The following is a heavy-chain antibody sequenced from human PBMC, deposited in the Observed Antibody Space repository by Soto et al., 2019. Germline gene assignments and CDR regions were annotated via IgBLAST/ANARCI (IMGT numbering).Heavy chain of an antibody. Sequence: GGSLRLSCAASGFNFSSYAMHWVRQAPGKGLEWVAVISYDGGKKNYADSVKGRFTISRDNSQNTLYVEMNSLSAKDTAVPYWAREGQPAAGSSPHNLGRVTRVTVAS. CDR3: AREGQPAAGSSPHN. D-gene: IGHD3-10*01. CDR2: ISYDGGKK. V-gene: IGHV3-30*04. CDR1: GFNFSSYA. J-gene: IGHJ4*02.